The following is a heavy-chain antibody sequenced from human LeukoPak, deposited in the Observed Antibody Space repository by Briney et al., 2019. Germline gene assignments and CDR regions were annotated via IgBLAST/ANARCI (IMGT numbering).Heavy chain of an antibody. J-gene: IGHJ6*02. Sequence: SETLSLTCTVSGGSVRSGNYFWSWIRQSPGKGLEWIGYIYFRGNTKYSPALESRVTISEDPSKNQFSLRLTSLTAADTAVYYCARVDWWFDIMTGWPAITNNGMDVWGQGTTVIVSS. CDR3: ARVDWWFDIMTGWPAITNNGMDV. V-gene: IGHV4-61*01. D-gene: IGHD3-9*01. CDR1: GGSVRSGNYF. CDR2: IYFRGNT.